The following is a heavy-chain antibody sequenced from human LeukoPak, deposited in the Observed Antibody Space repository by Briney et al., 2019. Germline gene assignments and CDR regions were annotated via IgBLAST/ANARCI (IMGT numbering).Heavy chain of an antibody. CDR2: ISSSSSYI. CDR3: AGDGYWSSTSCLGYYYYGMDV. Sequence: PGGSLRLSCAASGFTFSSYSMSWVRQAPGKGLEWVSSISSSSSYIYYADSVKGRFTISRDNAKNSLYLQMNSLRAQDTAVDYRAGDGYWSSTSCLGYYYYGMDVWGQGNTVPVSS. V-gene: IGHV3-21*04. J-gene: IGHJ6*02. D-gene: IGHD2-2*03. CDR1: GFTFSSYS.